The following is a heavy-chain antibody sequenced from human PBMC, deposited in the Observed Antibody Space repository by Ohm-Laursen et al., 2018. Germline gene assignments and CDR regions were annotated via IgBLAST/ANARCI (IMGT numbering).Heavy chain of an antibody. CDR3: ARDLRWGRSGWGGFDI. CDR2: ISGSGGST. D-gene: IGHD6-19*01. J-gene: IGHJ3*02. Sequence: SLRLSCTASGFTFSRSAVSWVRQAPGKGLEWVSAISGSGGSTFSADSVKGRLTISRDNSKNTVYLQMNSLRAEDTAVYFCARDLRWGRSGWGGFDIWGQGTMVTVSS. V-gene: IGHV3-23*01. CDR1: GFTFSRSA.